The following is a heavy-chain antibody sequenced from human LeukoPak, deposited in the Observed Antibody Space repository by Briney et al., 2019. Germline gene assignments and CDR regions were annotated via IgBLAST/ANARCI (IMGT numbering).Heavy chain of an antibody. CDR3: ASTIYCSSTSCFGWAWFDP. V-gene: IGHV1-2*02. Sequence: GASVKVSCKASGYTFTGYYMHWVRQAPGQGLEWMGWINPNSGGTNYAQKFQGRVTMTRDTSISTAYMELSRLRSDDTAVYYCASTIYCSSTSCFGWAWFDPWGQGTLVTVSS. D-gene: IGHD2-2*01. J-gene: IGHJ5*02. CDR1: GYTFTGYY. CDR2: INPNSGGT.